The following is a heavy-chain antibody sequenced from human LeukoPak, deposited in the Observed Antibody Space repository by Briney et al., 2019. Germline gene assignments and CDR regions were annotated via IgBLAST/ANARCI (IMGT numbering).Heavy chain of an antibody. Sequence: SETLSLTCTVSGGSTSSYYWSWIRQPPGKGLDWIGYIYDSGSTNYNPSLKSRVTISLDTSKNQFSLKLSSVTAADTALYFCARQTTRMAYGFDIWGQGTMVTVSS. J-gene: IGHJ3*02. V-gene: IGHV4-59*08. D-gene: IGHD1-14*01. CDR1: GGSTSSYY. CDR2: IYDSGST. CDR3: ARQTTRMAYGFDI.